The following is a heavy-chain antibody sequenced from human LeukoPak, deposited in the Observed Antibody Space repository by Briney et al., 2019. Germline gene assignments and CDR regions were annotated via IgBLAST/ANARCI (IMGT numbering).Heavy chain of an antibody. CDR2: ISSSSSYI. CDR1: GFTFSSYS. Sequence: GGSLRLSCAASGFTFSSYSMNWARQAPGKGLEWVSSISSSSSYIYYADSVKGRFTISRDNAKNSLYLQMNSLRAEDTAVYYCATTIAAAGNEFDYWGQGTLVTVSS. CDR3: ATTIAAAGNEFDY. D-gene: IGHD6-13*01. J-gene: IGHJ4*02. V-gene: IGHV3-21*01.